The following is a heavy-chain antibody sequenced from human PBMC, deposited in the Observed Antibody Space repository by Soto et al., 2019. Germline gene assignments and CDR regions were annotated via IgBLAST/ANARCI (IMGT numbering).Heavy chain of an antibody. J-gene: IGHJ4*02. Sequence: QVQLVESGGGVVQPGRSLRLSCAGSGFTFSSYGMHWVRQAPGKGLEWVAVIRYDGSNKYYADSVKGRFTISRDNSKNTLYLQMSSRRAEDTAVYHCAKDRYDFQHAPYYFDNGGQGTLVTVSS. V-gene: IGHV3-30*18. CDR2: IRYDGSNK. CDR3: AKDRYDFQHAPYYFDN. D-gene: IGHD1-20*01. CDR1: GFTFSSYG.